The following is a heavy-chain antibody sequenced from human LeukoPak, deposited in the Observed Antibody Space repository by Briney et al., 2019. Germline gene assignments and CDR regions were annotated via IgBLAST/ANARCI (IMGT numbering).Heavy chain of an antibody. V-gene: IGHV3-66*01. CDR1: GCTVSSND. J-gene: IGHJ5*02. CDR2: IYSGGST. CDR3: ARDILTGYSRGGAS. D-gene: IGHD3-9*01. Sequence: GGSLRLSCAASGCTVSSNDMSWVRHAPGKGLEWVSVIYSGGSTYYAYSVKCRFTISRDNSKNTLYLQMNSLRAEETAVYYCARDILTGYSRGGASWGQGTLVTVSS.